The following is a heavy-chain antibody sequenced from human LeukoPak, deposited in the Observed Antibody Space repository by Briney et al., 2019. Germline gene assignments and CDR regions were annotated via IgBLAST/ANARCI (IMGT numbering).Heavy chain of an antibody. CDR2: IGSSSSYI. D-gene: IGHD3-9*01. CDR1: GFTFSSDS. J-gene: IGHJ5*02. V-gene: IGHV3-21*01. CDR3: ARDDYDILTGNSWFDP. Sequence: GGSLRLCCAASGFTFSSDSMNWVRQAAGKGVELSSFIGSSSSYIYYADSVKGRFTISRDNAKNSLYLQMNSLRAEDTAVYYCARDDYDILTGNSWFDPWGQGTLVTVSS.